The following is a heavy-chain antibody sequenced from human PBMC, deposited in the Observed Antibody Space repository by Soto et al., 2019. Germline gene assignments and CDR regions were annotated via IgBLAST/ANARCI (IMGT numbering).Heavy chain of an antibody. D-gene: IGHD6-6*01. CDR2: INAHSGGT. CDR1: GFSFTGYY. V-gene: IGHV1-2*02. CDR3: AKDLTRQLAYWLDP. Sequence: ASVKVSCKASGFSFTGYYIHWLRQAPGQGLEWMGWINAHSGGTEYAQKFQGRVTLTRDTSIATAYLTLTSLTSDDTALYYYAKDLTRQLAYWLDPWGQGTQVTVSS. J-gene: IGHJ5*02.